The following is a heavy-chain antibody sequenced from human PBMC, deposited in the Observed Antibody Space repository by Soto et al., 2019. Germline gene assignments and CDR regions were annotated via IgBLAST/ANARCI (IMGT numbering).Heavy chain of an antibody. CDR2: ISDSGGST. CDR1: GFTXSSYA. V-gene: IGHV3-23*01. Sequence: GGSLRLSCTASGFTXSSYAMNWVRQAPGKGLEWVSGISDSGGSTYYADSVKGRFTISRDNSKNSLYLQMNSLRDEDTAVYYCARGLYYYDSRGYWGYWGQGTLVTVSS. D-gene: IGHD3-22*01. CDR3: ARGLYYYDSRGYWGY. J-gene: IGHJ4*02.